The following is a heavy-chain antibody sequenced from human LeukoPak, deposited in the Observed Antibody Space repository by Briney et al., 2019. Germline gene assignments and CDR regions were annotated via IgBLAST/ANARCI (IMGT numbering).Heavy chain of an antibody. CDR1: GFTFSSYA. D-gene: IGHD2-21*01. Sequence: GGSLRLSCAASGFTFSSYAMSWVRQAPGKGLEWVSAISGSGGSTYYADSVKGRFTISRDNSKTTLYLQMNSLRAEDTAVYYCAKDEAYCGGDCYDAFDIWGQGTMVTVSS. CDR2: ISGSGGST. J-gene: IGHJ3*02. CDR3: AKDEAYCGGDCYDAFDI. V-gene: IGHV3-23*01.